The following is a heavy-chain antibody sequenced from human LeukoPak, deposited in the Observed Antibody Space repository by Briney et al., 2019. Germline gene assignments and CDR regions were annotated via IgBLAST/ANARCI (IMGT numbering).Heavy chain of an antibody. D-gene: IGHD3-22*01. J-gene: IGHJ6*03. CDR2: ISSSGSTI. CDR3: AFGSRTMIVFEDYYYMDV. V-gene: IGHV3-11*04. Sequence: PGGSLRLSCAASGFTFSDYYMSWIRQAPGKGLEWVSYISSSGSTIYYADSVKGRFTISRDNAKNSLYLQMNSLRAEDTAVYYCAFGSRTMIVFEDYYYMDVWGKGTTVTVSS. CDR1: GFTFSDYY.